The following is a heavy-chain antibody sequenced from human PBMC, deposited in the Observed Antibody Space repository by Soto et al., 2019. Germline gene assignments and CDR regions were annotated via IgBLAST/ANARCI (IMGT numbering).Heavy chain of an antibody. Sequence: EVQLLESGGGLVQPGGSLRLSCVASGFTFSYYTMSWVRQAPGKGLEWVSGISNSGDTIYYADSVKGRITISRDNFKNTLYLQMNRLTADATAVYYSADPVPAPTHYDYYAMDVWGQGTTVTVSS. CDR3: ADPVPAPTHYDYYAMDV. CDR1: GFTFSYYT. J-gene: IGHJ6*02. CDR2: ISNSGDTI. V-gene: IGHV3-23*01. D-gene: IGHD2-2*01.